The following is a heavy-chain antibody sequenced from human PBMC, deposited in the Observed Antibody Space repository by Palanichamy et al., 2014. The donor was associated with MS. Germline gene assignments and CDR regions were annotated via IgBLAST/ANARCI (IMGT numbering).Heavy chain of an antibody. V-gene: IGHV4-4*02. J-gene: IGHJ5*02. CDR3: AKSSNWVDP. CDR1: GGSLISSDR. Sequence: QVQLQESGPGLVKPSGTLSLTCAVSGGSLISSDRWIWVRQPPGRGLEWIGELYHTGKTNYNPSLKSRVTISADKSRNLFSLKLTSVTAADTAIYYCAKSSNWVDPWGQGTLVTVSS. D-gene: IGHD6-6*01. CDR2: LYHTGKT.